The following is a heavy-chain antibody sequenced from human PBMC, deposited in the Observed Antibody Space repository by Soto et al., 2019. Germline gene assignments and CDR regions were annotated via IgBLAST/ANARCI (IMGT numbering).Heavy chain of an antibody. CDR3: ARCDYGYGMDV. CDR2: IFYRGST. V-gene: IGHV4-39*01. J-gene: IGHJ6*02. D-gene: IGHD4-17*01. Sequence: QLQLQESGPGLVKPSETLSLTCTVSGGSISSSIHYWGWIRQPPGKGLEWIGSIFYRGSTYYNPSLKSRLNISVDTSKNQFSLKLSSVTAADKAVYYCARCDYGYGMDVWGQGTTVNVSS. CDR1: GGSISSSIHY.